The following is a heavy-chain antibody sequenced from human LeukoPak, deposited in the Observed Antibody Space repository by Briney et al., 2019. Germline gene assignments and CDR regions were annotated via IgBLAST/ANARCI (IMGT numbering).Heavy chain of an antibody. J-gene: IGHJ4*02. V-gene: IGHV4-59*08. D-gene: IGHD3-10*01. Sequence: SETLSLTCTVSGGSISSYYWSWIRQPPGRGLEWIGYIYYSGSTNYNPSLKSRVTISVDTSKNQFSLKLSSVTAADTAVYYCARSRILWFGEGFDYWGQGTLVTVSS. CDR2: IYYSGST. CDR3: ARSRILWFGEGFDY. CDR1: GGSISSYY.